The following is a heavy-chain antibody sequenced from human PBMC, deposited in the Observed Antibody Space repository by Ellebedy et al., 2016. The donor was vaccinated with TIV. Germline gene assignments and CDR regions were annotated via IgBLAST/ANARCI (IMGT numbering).Heavy chain of an antibody. CDR1: GVSIGSYY. V-gene: IGHV4-59*01. Sequence: MPSETLSLTCTVSGVSIGSYYWTWIRQPPGKGLEWIGYIYYSESTDYKPSLKSRVTISLDTSTNQLSLELRSVTAADPAVYYCARLLRGTYYGGFDYWGRGTPVTVSS. J-gene: IGHJ4*02. D-gene: IGHD1-26*01. CDR3: ARLLRGTYYGGFDY. CDR2: IYYSEST.